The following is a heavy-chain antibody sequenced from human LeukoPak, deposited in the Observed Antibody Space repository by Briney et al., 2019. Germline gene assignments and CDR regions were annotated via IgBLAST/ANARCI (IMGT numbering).Heavy chain of an antibody. Sequence: GASVKVSCKASRYTFTTYYIHWVRQAPGQGLEWIGIINPSGGSTTYAQIFQGRVTLTRETSTSKVYMELSSLRSDDTAVYYCARAPKGVTTGYFDHWGQGTLVTVSS. V-gene: IGHV1-46*01. J-gene: IGHJ4*02. CDR3: ARAPKGVTTGYFDH. CDR2: INPSGGST. CDR1: RYTFTTYY. D-gene: IGHD1-26*01.